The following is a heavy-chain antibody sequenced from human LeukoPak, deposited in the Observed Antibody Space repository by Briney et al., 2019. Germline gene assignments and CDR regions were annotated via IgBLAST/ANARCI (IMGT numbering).Heavy chain of an antibody. D-gene: IGHD3-10*01. Sequence: GGSLRLSCAASGFTFSSYAMSWVRQAPGKGLEWVSAISGSGGSTYYADSVKGRFTISRGNSKNTLYLQMNSLRAEDTAVYYCAKEWLWFGESGIDYWGQGTLVTVSS. CDR3: AKEWLWFGESGIDY. CDR1: GFTFSSYA. J-gene: IGHJ4*02. CDR2: ISGSGGST. V-gene: IGHV3-23*01.